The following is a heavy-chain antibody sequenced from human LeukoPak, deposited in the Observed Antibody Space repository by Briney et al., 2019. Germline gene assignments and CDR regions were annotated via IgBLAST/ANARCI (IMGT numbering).Heavy chain of an antibody. Sequence: SQTLSLTCTVSGGSISSCGYYWSWIRQPPGQGLEWIGYIYYSGGPYYIPSLKSRVTISVDTSKNQFTLNLSSVTAADTAVYYCAREPGFDSSGYLNWFDPWGQGTLVTVSS. J-gene: IGHJ5*02. CDR1: GGSISSCGYY. V-gene: IGHV4-31*03. CDR3: AREPGFDSSGYLNWFDP. D-gene: IGHD3-22*01. CDR2: IYYSGGP.